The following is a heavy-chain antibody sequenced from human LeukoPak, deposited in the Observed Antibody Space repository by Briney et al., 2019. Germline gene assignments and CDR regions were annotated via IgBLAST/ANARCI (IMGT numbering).Heavy chain of an antibody. V-gene: IGHV3-23*01. CDR1: TFTFSSYG. J-gene: IGHJ6*02. CDR3: ARGRRYGDLDYAKDV. CDR2: ISGSGIST. D-gene: IGHD4-17*01. Sequence: PGGSLRLSCGASTFTFSSYGMSWVRQAPGKGLEWVSEISGSGISTYYADSVKGRFTVSRDNSKNTVFLQMNSLRVEDTAVFYCARGRRYGDLDYAKDVWGQGTTVTVSS.